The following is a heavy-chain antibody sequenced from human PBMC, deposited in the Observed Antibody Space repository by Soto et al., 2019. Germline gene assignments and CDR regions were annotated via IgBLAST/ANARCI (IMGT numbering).Heavy chain of an antibody. J-gene: IGHJ4*02. Sequence: GASVKVSCKASGYTFTIYYIHWVRQAPGQGLEWMGIINPSGGSTSYAQKFQGRVTMTRDTSTSTVYMELSSLRSEDTAVYYCAREEGYYDSSGYLVYWGQGTLVTVSS. CDR2: INPSGGST. V-gene: IGHV1-46*01. D-gene: IGHD3-22*01. CDR3: AREEGYYDSSGYLVY. CDR1: GYTFTIYY.